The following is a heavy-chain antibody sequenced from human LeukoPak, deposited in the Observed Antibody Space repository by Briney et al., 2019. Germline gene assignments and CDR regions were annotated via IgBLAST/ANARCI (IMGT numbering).Heavy chain of an antibody. CDR2: IYSGGRT. J-gene: IGHJ5*02. Sequence: GGSLRLSCAASGFSVGSNDINWVRQAPGKGLEWVSVIYSGGRTYYADSVKGRFTISRDSSENTLHLQINSLRAEDTAVYYCAKDLAAAGHNWFDPWGQGTLVTVSS. CDR3: AKDLAAAGHNWFDP. CDR1: GFSVGSND. V-gene: IGHV3-66*01. D-gene: IGHD6-13*01.